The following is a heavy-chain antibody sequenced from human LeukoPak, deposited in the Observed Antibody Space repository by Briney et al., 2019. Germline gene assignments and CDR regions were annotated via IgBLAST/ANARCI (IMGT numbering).Heavy chain of an antibody. CDR2: ISGNGGGT. D-gene: IGHD1-26*01. V-gene: IGHV3-43*02. CDR3: AKEFFGASFGGYYFFDC. J-gene: IGHJ4*02. Sequence: GGSLRLSCAASGFTFEDYAIDWVRQAPGKGLEWVSRISGNGGGTYYADSVKGRFTISRDNSKNSLYLQMNSLRTEDTALYYCAKEFFGASFGGYYFFDCWGQGTLVTVSS. CDR1: GFTFEDYA.